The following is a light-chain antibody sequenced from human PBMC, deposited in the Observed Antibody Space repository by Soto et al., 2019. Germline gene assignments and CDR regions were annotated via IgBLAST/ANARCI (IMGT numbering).Light chain of an antibody. J-gene: IGKJ1*01. V-gene: IGKV3D-15*01. Sequence: ETVMTQSPATLSLSPGERATLSCRASQSVSSFLAWYQQKPGQPPRLLMYGASTGATGIPARFSGSGSGTEFTLTISSLQSEDYAIYYCQQYNDWPWTFGQGTKVDI. CDR2: GAS. CDR1: QSVSSF. CDR3: QQYNDWPWT.